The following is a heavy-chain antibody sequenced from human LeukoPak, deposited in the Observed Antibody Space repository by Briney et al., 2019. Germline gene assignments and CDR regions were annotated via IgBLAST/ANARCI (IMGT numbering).Heavy chain of an antibody. CDR2: VSGGGGST. CDR1: GFTFSSYA. V-gene: IGHV3-23*01. J-gene: IGHJ4*02. D-gene: IGHD6-13*01. Sequence: PGGSLRLSCAASGFTFSSYAMSWVRQAPGKGLEWVSAVSGGGGSTYYADSVRGRFTISRDNSKNTLYLQMNSLRGEDTAVYYCAIGGTYSTSFYFDYWGQGTLVTVSS. CDR3: AIGGTYSTSFYFDY.